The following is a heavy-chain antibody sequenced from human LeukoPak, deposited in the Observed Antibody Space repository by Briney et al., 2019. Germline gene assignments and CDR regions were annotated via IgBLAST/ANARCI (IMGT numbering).Heavy chain of an antibody. CDR3: ARFLGYCSGGSCLNWFDP. Sequence: ASVKVSCKASGYTFTSYGISWVRQAPGQGLEWMGWISAYNGNTNYAQKLQGRVTMITDTSTSTAYMELRSLRSDDTAVYYCARFLGYCSGGSCLNWFDPWGQGTLVTVSS. J-gene: IGHJ5*02. V-gene: IGHV1-18*01. CDR2: ISAYNGNT. D-gene: IGHD2-15*01. CDR1: GYTFTSYG.